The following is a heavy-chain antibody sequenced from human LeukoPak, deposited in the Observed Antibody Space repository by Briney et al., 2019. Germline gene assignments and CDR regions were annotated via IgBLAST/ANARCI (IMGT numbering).Heavy chain of an antibody. V-gene: IGHV4-39*01. D-gene: IGHD3-22*01. CDR3: ARHMYDRSGRPFDY. J-gene: IGHJ4*02. CDR1: VGSISSSSDY. CDR2: LYYSGST. Sequence: SETLSLTCTVSVGSISSSSDYWAWIRRPPGKGLEWIGSLYYSGSTYYSPSLKSRVTISVDTSKNQFSLRLSSVNAADTAVYYCARHMYDRSGRPFDYWGQGTLVTVSS.